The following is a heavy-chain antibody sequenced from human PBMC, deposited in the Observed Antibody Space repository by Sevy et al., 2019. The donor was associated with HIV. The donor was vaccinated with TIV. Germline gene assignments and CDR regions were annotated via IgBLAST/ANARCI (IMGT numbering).Heavy chain of an antibody. CDR1: RFTFSIYG. Sequence: GGSLRLSCAASRFTFSIYGMHWVRQAPGKGLEWVAVISYDGSNKYADSVKGRFTISRDNSKNTLYLQMNSLRPEDTAVYSCAKAQDGSGYSAYGMDVWGQGTTVTVSS. CDR2: ISYDGSNK. D-gene: IGHD3-22*01. J-gene: IGHJ6*02. CDR3: AKAQDGSGYSAYGMDV. V-gene: IGHV3-30*18.